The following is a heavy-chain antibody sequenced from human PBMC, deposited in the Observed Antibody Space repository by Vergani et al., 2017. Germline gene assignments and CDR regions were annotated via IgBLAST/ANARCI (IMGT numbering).Heavy chain of an antibody. CDR3: ARLDGRDSSGSKYFDY. V-gene: IGHV5-51*01. J-gene: IGHJ4*02. CDR1: GYSFTNYW. Sequence: EVQLVQSGAEVKKPGESLKISCQISGYSFTNYWIGWVRQMPGKGLEWMGIIHPADSDTRYSPSFQGQVTISVDKSISTAYLQRSSLRASDSAMYYCARLDGRDSSGSKYFDYWGRGGLLGDSS. CDR2: IHPADSDT. D-gene: IGHD3-22*01.